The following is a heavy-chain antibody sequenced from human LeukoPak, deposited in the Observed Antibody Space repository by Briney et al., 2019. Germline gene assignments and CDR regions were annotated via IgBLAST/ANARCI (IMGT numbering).Heavy chain of an antibody. CDR1: GYTFIGYY. D-gene: IGHD4-23*01. Sequence: ASVKVSCKASGYTFIGYYMHWVRQAPGQGVEWMGWINPNSGGTNYAQKFQGRVTMTRDTSISTVYMELSRLSSDDTAVYYCARHPGKVTNDWYFDLWGRGTLVTVSS. CDR2: INPNSGGT. V-gene: IGHV1-2*02. CDR3: ARHPGKVTNDWYFDL. J-gene: IGHJ2*01.